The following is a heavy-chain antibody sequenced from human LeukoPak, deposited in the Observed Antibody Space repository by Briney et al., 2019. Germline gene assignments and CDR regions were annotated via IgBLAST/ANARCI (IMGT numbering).Heavy chain of an antibody. CDR2: ISSSSSYI. J-gene: IGHJ4*02. Sequence: GGSLRLSCAGSGFIFSSYSMNWVRQAPGKGLEWVSSISSSSSYIYYADSVKGRFTISRDNAKNSLYLQMNSLRAEDTAVYYCARDSPLMGYWGQGTLVTVSS. CDR3: ARDSPLMGY. V-gene: IGHV3-21*01. CDR1: GFIFSSYS. D-gene: IGHD3-10*01.